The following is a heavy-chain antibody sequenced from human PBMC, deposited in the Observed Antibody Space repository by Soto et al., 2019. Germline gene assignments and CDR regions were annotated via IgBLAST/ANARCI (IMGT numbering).Heavy chain of an antibody. CDR1: GFTFSTYA. Sequence: EVQLLEYGGGLVQPGGSLRLSCAASGFTFSTYAMSWVRQAPGEGLEWVSGISVSGANTYYADSVKGRFTISRDNSKNTLYLQMNNLKAEDTAVYYCADGGEWAFNFVYWGQGTQVTVSS. CDR2: ISVSGANT. J-gene: IGHJ4*02. CDR3: ADGGEWAFNFVY. D-gene: IGHD3-10*01. V-gene: IGHV3-23*01.